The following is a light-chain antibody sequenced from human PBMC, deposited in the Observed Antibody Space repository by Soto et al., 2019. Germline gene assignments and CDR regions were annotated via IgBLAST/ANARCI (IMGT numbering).Light chain of an antibody. Sequence: QYVLTQPASVSGSPGQSITIYCTGTSSDVGSYNLVSWYQQHPGKAPKLMIYEGSKRPSGVSNRFSGSKSGNTASLTISGLQAEDEADYYCCSYAGSSTPVVFGGGTKLTVL. J-gene: IGLJ2*01. V-gene: IGLV2-23*01. CDR3: CSYAGSSTPVV. CDR2: EGS. CDR1: SSDVGSYNL.